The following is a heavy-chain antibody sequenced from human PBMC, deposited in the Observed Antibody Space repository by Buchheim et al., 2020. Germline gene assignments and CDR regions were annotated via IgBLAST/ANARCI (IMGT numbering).Heavy chain of an antibody. CDR2: IWYDGSNK. CDR3: AKDRYSTSRYFDY. D-gene: IGHD6-13*01. Sequence: QVQLVESGGGVVQPGRSLRLSCAASGFTFSSYGMHWVRQAPGKGPEWVAIIWYDGSNKYYADSVKGRFPISRDNSKDTRFLQMNSLRAEDTAVYYCAKDRYSTSRYFDYWGQGTL. CDR1: GFTFSSYG. V-gene: IGHV3-30*18. J-gene: IGHJ4*02.